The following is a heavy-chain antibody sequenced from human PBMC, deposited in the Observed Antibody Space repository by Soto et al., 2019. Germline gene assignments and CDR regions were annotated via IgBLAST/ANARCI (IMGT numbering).Heavy chain of an antibody. CDR1: GGSISSYY. Sequence: PSETLSLTCTVSGGSISSYYWSWIRQPPGKGLEWIGYIYYSGSTNYNPSLKSRVTISVDTSKNQFSLKLSSVTAADTAVYYCARGLTRYCSSTSCYSRVDTAMAIDYWGQGTLVTVSS. D-gene: IGHD2-2*01. V-gene: IGHV4-59*12. J-gene: IGHJ4*02. CDR3: ARGLTRYCSSTSCYSRVDTAMAIDY. CDR2: IYYSGST.